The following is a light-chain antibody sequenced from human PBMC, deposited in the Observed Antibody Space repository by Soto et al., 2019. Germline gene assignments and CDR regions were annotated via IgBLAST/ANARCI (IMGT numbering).Light chain of an antibody. CDR2: GAS. V-gene: IGKV3-20*01. Sequence: EIVLTQSPGTLSLSPGERATLSCRASQSISSNYLAWYQQKPGQAHRLLIYGASNRATGIPDRFSGSESGTDFTLSISRLEPEDFAVYFCQQYAGSPWTFGQGTKVEIK. CDR3: QQYAGSPWT. CDR1: QSISSNY. J-gene: IGKJ1*01.